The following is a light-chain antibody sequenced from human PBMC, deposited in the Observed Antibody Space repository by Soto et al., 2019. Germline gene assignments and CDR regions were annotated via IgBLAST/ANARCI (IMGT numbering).Light chain of an antibody. CDR3: SSYTSSSTPV. J-gene: IGLJ2*01. CDR1: SSDVGGYNY. CDR2: DVS. Sequence: QSALTQPASVSGSPGQSITISCTGTSSDVGGYNYVSGYQQHPGKAPKLMIYDVSNRPSGVSNRFSGSKSSNTASLTISGLQAEDEADYYCSSYTSSSTPVFGGGTKLTVL. V-gene: IGLV2-14*01.